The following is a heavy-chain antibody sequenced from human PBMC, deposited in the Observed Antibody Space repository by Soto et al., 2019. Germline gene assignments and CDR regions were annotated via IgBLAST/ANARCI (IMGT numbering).Heavy chain of an antibody. CDR1: GFTFSSYG. D-gene: IGHD4-17*01. Sequence: GGSLRLSCAASGFTFSSYGMHWVRQAPGKGLEWVAVIWYDGSNKYYADSVKGRFTISRDNSKNTLYLQMNSLRAEDTAVYYCARSPSTVTEYYYYYMDVWGKGTTVTVSS. CDR3: ARSPSTVTEYYYYYMDV. V-gene: IGHV3-33*01. CDR2: IWYDGSNK. J-gene: IGHJ6*03.